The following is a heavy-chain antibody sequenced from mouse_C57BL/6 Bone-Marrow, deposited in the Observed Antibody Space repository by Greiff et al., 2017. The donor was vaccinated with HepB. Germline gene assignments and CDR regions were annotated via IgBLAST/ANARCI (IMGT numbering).Heavy chain of an antibody. CDR1: GYSFTDYN. Sequence: EVQLQQSGPELVKPGASVKISCKASGYSFTDYNMNWVKQSNGKSLEWIGVINPNYGTTSYNQKFKGKATLTVDQSSSTAYMQLNSLTSEDSAVYYCARSALITTVVNWYFDVWGTVTTVTVSS. D-gene: IGHD1-1*01. CDR3: ARSALITTVVNWYFDV. V-gene: IGHV1-39*01. CDR2: INPNYGTT. J-gene: IGHJ1*03.